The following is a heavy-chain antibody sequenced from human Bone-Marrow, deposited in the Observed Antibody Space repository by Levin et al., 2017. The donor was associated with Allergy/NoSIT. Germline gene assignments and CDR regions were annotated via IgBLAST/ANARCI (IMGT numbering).Heavy chain of an antibody. CDR3: SREGDLGFDY. V-gene: IGHV3-49*04. CDR1: GFTFGEYA. D-gene: IGHD3-16*01. J-gene: IGHJ4*02. CDR2: IRSQAYGGAV. Sequence: GGSLRLSCTTSGFTFGEYAMNWVRQAPGKGLEWVGFIRSQAYGGAVKYAASVEGRFTISRDDSKSIAYLQMNSLKIEDTAVYYCSREGDLGFDYWGQGTLVTVSS.